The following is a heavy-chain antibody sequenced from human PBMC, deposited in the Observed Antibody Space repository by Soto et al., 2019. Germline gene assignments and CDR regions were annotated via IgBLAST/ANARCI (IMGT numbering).Heavy chain of an antibody. CDR1: GGSISSSSYY. CDR2: IYYSGST. Sequence: SETLSLTCTVSGGSISSSSYYWGWIRQPPGKGLEWIGSIYYSGSTYYNPSLKSRVTISVDTSKNQFSLKLSSVTAADTAVYYCARPYSGYDSWEGDFDYWGQGTLVTVSS. D-gene: IGHD5-12*01. J-gene: IGHJ4*02. V-gene: IGHV4-39*01. CDR3: ARPYSGYDSWEGDFDY.